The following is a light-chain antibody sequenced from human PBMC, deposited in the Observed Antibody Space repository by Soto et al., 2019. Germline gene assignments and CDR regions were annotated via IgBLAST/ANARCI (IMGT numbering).Light chain of an antibody. V-gene: IGLV1-44*01. J-gene: IGLJ3*02. CDR2: SNN. CDR3: AAWDDSLNGWV. CDR1: SSSIGSNT. Sequence: QSVLTQPPSASGTPGQRVSISCSGSSSSIGSNTVSWYQQLPGTAPKLLIYSNNQRPSGVPDRFSGSKSGTSASLAISGLQSEEEADYYCAAWDDSLNGWVFGGGTKLTVL.